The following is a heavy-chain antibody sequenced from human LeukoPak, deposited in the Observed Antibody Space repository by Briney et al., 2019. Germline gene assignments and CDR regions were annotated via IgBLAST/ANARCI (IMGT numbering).Heavy chain of an antibody. Sequence: ASQTLSITCAISGDSVSSNSAAWNWIRQSPSRGLEWLGRTYYRSKWYNDYAVSVKSRITINPDTSKNQFSLQLNSVTPEDTAVYYCARIGIAAAGTNYYYYMDVWGKGTTVTVSS. CDR1: GDSVSSNSAA. CDR2: TYYRSKWYN. CDR3: ARIGIAAAGTNYYYYMDV. V-gene: IGHV6-1*01. D-gene: IGHD6-13*01. J-gene: IGHJ6*03.